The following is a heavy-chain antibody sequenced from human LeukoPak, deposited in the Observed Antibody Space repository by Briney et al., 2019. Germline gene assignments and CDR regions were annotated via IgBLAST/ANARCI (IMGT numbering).Heavy chain of an antibody. CDR2: MSPNSGNT. J-gene: IGHJ4*02. CDR3: ARARYYGSGSSPNEY. Sequence: ASVKLSCTASGYTFTSYDINWVRQAPGQGLEWMGWMSPNSGNTDYAQKFQGRVTMTRNTSISTAYMELSSLRSEDTAVYYCARARYYGSGSSPNEYWGQGTLVTVSS. D-gene: IGHD3-10*01. V-gene: IGHV1-8*01. CDR1: GYTFTSYD.